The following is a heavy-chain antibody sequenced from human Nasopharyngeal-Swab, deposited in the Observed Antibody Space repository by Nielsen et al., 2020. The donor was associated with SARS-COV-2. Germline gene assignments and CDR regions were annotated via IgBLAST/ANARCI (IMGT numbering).Heavy chain of an antibody. J-gene: IGHJ4*02. CDR3: ARDFDKTGD. V-gene: IGHV3-74*01. Sequence: GESLKISCAVSGLTFSNYWIHWVRQAPGKGPVWVSRINSDGSRTGYADSVKGRFTISRDNAKNTVYLQMNSLRAEDTAVYYCARDFDKTGDWGQGTLVTVSS. CDR1: GLTFSNYW. D-gene: IGHD7-27*01. CDR2: INSDGSRT.